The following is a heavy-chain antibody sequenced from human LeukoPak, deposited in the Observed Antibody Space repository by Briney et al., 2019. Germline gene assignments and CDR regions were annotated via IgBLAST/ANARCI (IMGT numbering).Heavy chain of an antibody. J-gene: IGHJ6*02. CDR3: ARGRYSSGWHNYYYYYGMDV. CDR1: GYTFTSYD. V-gene: IGHV1-8*01. Sequence: ASVNVSCKASGYTFTSYDINWVRQATGQGLEWMGWMNPNSGNTGYAQKFQGRVTMTRNTSISTAYMELSSLRSEDTAVYYCARGRYSSGWHNYYYYYGMDVWGQGTTVTVSS. CDR2: MNPNSGNT. D-gene: IGHD6-19*01.